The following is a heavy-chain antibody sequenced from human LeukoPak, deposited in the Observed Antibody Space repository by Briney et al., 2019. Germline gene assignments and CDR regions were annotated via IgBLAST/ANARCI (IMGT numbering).Heavy chain of an antibody. CDR3: ARDTVTTQAYYYGMDV. CDR2: IYYSGST. Sequence: SETLSLTCTVSGGSISSYYWSWIRQPPGKGLEWIGYIYYSGSTNYNPSLKSRVTISVDTSKNQFSLKLSSVTAADTAVYYCARDTVTTQAYYYGMDVWGQGTTVTVSS. J-gene: IGHJ6*02. CDR1: GGSISSYY. D-gene: IGHD4-17*01. V-gene: IGHV4-59*12.